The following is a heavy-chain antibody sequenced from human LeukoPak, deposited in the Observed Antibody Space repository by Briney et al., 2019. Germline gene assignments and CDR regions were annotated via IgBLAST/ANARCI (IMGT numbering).Heavy chain of an antibody. Sequence: GGSLRLSCAASGFTFSAYYMSWIRQAPGKGLEWVSYISHSGSTIYYAASVKGRFTISRDNAKNSLYLQMNSLRAEDTAVYYCGRDSVSRDSSGYTDYWGQGTLVTVSS. CDR1: GFTFSAYY. CDR3: GRDSVSRDSSGYTDY. CDR2: ISHSGSTI. J-gene: IGHJ4*02. D-gene: IGHD3-22*01. V-gene: IGHV3-11*01.